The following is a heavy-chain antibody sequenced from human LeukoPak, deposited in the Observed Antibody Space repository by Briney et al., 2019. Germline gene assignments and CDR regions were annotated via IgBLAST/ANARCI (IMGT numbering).Heavy chain of an antibody. Sequence: HPGGSLRLSCAASGFTFNRSWMTWVRQAPGKGLEWVANMDPSGSQKRYVDSVKGRFIISKDNPGPSLSLKMYSLRAEDTAIYYCAIWTSGNYWGQGTLVTVSS. J-gene: IGHJ4*02. D-gene: IGHD1-1*01. CDR2: MDPSGSQK. V-gene: IGHV3-7*01. CDR1: GFTFNRSW. CDR3: AIWTSGNY.